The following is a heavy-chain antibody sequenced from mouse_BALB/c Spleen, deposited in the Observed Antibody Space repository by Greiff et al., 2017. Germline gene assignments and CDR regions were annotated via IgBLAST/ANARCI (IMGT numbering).Heavy chain of an antibody. J-gene: IGHJ3*01. V-gene: IGHV5-12-2*01. CDR2: ISNGGGST. D-gene: IGHD1-1*01. CDR1: GFTFSSYT. Sequence: EVQRVESGGGLVQPGGSLKLSCAASGFTFSSYTMSWVRQTPGKRLEWVAYISNGGGSTYYPDTVKGRFTISRDNAKNTLYLQMRSLKSEDTALFYGARHDYYGSSYVGFAYWGQGTLVTVSA. CDR3: ARHDYYGSSYVGFAY.